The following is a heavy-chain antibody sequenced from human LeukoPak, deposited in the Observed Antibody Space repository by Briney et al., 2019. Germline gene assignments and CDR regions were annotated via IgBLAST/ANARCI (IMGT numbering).Heavy chain of an antibody. Sequence: GSLRLSCAASGFTFTTYAMSWVRQASGKGLEWVSSVSGNGHHTYYADSVKGRFIISSDNSKNMVFLQMNSLRAEDTAVYYCARFADSSGYYYYYGMDVWGQGTTVTVSS. CDR3: ARFADSSGYYYYYGMDV. CDR2: VSGNGHHT. V-gene: IGHV3-23*01. D-gene: IGHD3-22*01. J-gene: IGHJ6*02. CDR1: GFTFTTYA.